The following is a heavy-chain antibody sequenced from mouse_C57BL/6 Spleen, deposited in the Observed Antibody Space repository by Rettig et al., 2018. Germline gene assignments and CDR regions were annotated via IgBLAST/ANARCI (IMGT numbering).Heavy chain of an antibody. D-gene: IGHD2-4*01. Sequence: EVQLQQSGPELVKPGASVKISCKASGYTFTDYYMNWVKQSHGKSLEWIGDINPNNGGTSYNQKFKGKATLTVDKSSSTAYMELRSLTSEDSAVYYCARSGIYYDYPYYWGQGTTLTVSS. V-gene: IGHV1-26*01. CDR2: INPNNGGT. CDR1: GYTFTDYY. CDR3: ARSGIYYDYPYY. J-gene: IGHJ2*01.